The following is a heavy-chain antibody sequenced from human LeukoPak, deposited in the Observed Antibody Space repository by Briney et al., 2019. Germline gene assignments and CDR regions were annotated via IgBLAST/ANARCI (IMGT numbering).Heavy chain of an antibody. Sequence: GGSLRLSCAASGFTFSTNAMHWVRQAPGKGLEWVSGISWNSGSIGYADSVKGRFTISRDDAKNSLYLQMNSLRAEDTALYYCAKDGGYYYDSSGPYWGQGTLVTVSS. V-gene: IGHV3-9*01. D-gene: IGHD3-22*01. CDR3: AKDGGYYYDSSGPY. CDR1: GFTFSTNA. J-gene: IGHJ4*02. CDR2: ISWNSGSI.